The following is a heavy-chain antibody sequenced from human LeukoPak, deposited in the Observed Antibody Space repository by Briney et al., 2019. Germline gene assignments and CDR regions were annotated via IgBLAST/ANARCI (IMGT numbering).Heavy chain of an antibody. Sequence: PSETLSLTCTVSGGSINSHYWSGIRQPPGKGLEWIGDIYYKGSTNYNPSLKSRVTISVDTSKNHLSLKLTSVLAADTAIYYCVRRDNTGWNYFDYWGQGILVTVSS. V-gene: IGHV4-59*08. D-gene: IGHD6-19*01. CDR3: VRRDNTGWNYFDY. CDR1: GGSINSHY. CDR2: IYYKGST. J-gene: IGHJ4*02.